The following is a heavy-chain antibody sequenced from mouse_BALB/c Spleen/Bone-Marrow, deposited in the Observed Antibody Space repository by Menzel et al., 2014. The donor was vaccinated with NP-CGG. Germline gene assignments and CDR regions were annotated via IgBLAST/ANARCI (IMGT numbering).Heavy chain of an antibody. D-gene: IGHD2-14*01. CDR1: GFSLTSYG. CDR2: IWAGGST. J-gene: IGHJ2*01. CDR3: ARGGVRRGNYFDY. Sequence: VMLVESGPGLVAPSQSLSITCTVSGFSLTSYGVHWVRQPPGKGLEWPGVIWAGGSTNYNSALMSRLSISKDNSKSQVFLKMNSLQTDDTAMYYCARGGVRRGNYFDYWGQGTTLTVSS. V-gene: IGHV2-9*02.